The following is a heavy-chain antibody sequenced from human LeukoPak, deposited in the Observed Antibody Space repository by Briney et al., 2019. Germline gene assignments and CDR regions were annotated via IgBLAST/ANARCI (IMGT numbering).Heavy chain of an antibody. J-gene: IGHJ4*02. CDR1: GFTFSSYG. CDR3: AKAANSSGYSTFDY. V-gene: IGHV3-23*01. D-gene: IGHD3-22*01. Sequence: PGGSLRLTCAASGFTFSSYGMHWVRQAPGKGLEWVSAISGSGGSTYYADSVRGRFTISRDNSKNTLYMQIHSLRAEDTAVYHCAKAANSSGYSTFDYWGQGTLVTVSS. CDR2: ISGSGGST.